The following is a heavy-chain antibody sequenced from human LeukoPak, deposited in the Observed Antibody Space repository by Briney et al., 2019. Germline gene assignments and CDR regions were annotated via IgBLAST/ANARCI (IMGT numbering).Heavy chain of an antibody. CDR1: GGSISSSSYY. J-gene: IGHJ3*02. Sequence: SETLSLTCTVSGGSISSSSYYWGWIRQPPGKGLEWIGEINHSGSTNYNPSLKSRVTISVDTSKNQFSLKLSSVTAADTAVYYCARDIVVVPAAIDSAFDIWGQGTMVTVSS. CDR3: ARDIVVVPAAIDSAFDI. D-gene: IGHD2-2*01. CDR2: INHSGST. V-gene: IGHV4-39*07.